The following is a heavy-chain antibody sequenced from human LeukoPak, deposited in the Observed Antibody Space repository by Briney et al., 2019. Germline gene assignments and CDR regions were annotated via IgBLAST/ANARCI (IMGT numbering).Heavy chain of an antibody. V-gene: IGHV3-7*01. Sequence: GGSLRLSCAASGFTFNNYWMSWVRQAPGKGLEWVANIKQDGSEKYYVDSVKGRFTISRDNAKNSLYLQMISLRAEDTAIYYCAREKILDYWGQGTLVTVS. CDR3: AREKILDY. CDR1: GFTFNNYW. CDR2: IKQDGSEK. J-gene: IGHJ4*02.